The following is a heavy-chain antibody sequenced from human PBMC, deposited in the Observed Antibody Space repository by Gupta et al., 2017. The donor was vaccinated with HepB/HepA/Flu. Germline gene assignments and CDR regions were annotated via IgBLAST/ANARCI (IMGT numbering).Heavy chain of an antibody. J-gene: IGHJ4*02. CDR1: RGSFTIHY. D-gene: IGHD2-21*02. V-gene: IGHV4-34*02. Sequence: QVQLQQWGAGLLKPSETLSLTCAIYRGSFTIHYWRWIRQPPGKGLEWIAEIIHSGNTNYNPSHRSRATISVDTTKNQVSLRLTSVTAADTGIYYCARVLNCGGDCYAGGGFDYWGQGSLVIVSS. CDR3: ARVLNCGGDCYAGGGFDY. CDR2: IIHSGNT.